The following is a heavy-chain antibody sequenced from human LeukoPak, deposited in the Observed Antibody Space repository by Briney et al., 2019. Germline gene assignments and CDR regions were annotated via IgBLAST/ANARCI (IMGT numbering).Heavy chain of an antibody. CDR1: GDGVSSNSVT. J-gene: IGHJ5*02. Sequence: SQTLSLTCAISGDGVSSNSVTWNWIRQSPSRGLEWLGRTYYRSTWYNDYAVSVRGRITVNPDTSKNQFSLHLNSVTPEDTAVYYCARRLTQYDCFDPWGQGILVTVSS. CDR3: ARRLTQYDCFDP. V-gene: IGHV6-1*01. D-gene: IGHD2-2*01. CDR2: TYYRSTWYN.